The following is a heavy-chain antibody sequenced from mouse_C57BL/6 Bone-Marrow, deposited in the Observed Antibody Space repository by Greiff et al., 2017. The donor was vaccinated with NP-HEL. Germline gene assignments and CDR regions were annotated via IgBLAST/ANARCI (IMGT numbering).Heavy chain of an antibody. CDR3: ARGIYYDYPYYYAMDY. V-gene: IGHV1-55*01. CDR2: IYPGSGST. CDR1: GYTFTSYW. D-gene: IGHD2-4*01. J-gene: IGHJ4*01. Sequence: QVQLQQPGAELVKPGASVKMSCKASGYTFTSYWITWVKQRPGQGLEWIGDIYPGSGSTNYNEKFKSKATLTVDTSSSTASMQLSSLTSEDSAVYYCARGIYYDYPYYYAMDYWGQGTAVTVSS.